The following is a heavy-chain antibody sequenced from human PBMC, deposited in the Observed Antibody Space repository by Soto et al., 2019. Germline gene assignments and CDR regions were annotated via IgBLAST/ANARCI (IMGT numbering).Heavy chain of an antibody. D-gene: IGHD2-15*01. CDR3: AGGGDCSGGSCYYYYYYGMDV. V-gene: IGHV3-30*03. J-gene: IGHJ6*02. CDR2: ISYDGSNK. Sequence: QVQLVESGGGVVQPGRSLRLSCAASGFTFSSYGMHWVRQAPGKGLEWVAVISYDGSNKYYADSVKGRFTISRDNSKNTLYLQMNSLRAEDTAVYYCAGGGDCSGGSCYYYYYYGMDVWGQGTTVTVSS. CDR1: GFTFSSYG.